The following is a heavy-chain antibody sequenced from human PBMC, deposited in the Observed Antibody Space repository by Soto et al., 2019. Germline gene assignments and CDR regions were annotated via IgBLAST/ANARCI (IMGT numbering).Heavy chain of an antibody. Sequence: PSETLSLTCTVSGGSISSYYWSWIRQPPGKGLEWIGYIYYSGSTNYNPSLKSRVTISVDTSKNQFSLKLSSVTAADTAVYYCARGGLMNTVTNHNPFDYCGQGPLVAVSA. CDR1: GGSISSYY. J-gene: IGHJ4*02. D-gene: IGHD4-17*01. V-gene: IGHV4-59*01. CDR2: IYYSGST. CDR3: ARGGLMNTVTNHNPFDY.